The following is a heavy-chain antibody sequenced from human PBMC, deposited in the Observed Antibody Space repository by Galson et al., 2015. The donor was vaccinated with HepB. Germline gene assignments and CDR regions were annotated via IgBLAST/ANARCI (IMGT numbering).Heavy chain of an antibody. CDR3: ARDPKGVVPAATHTGGTYYYYGMDV. D-gene: IGHD2-2*01. Sequence: SVKVSCKASGGTFSSYAISWVRQAPGQGLEWMGGIIPIFGTANYAQKFQGGVTITADESTSTAYMELSSLRSEDTAVYYCARDPKGVVPAATHTGGTYYYYGMDVWGQGTTVTVSS. CDR1: GGTFSSYA. CDR2: IIPIFGTA. J-gene: IGHJ6*02. V-gene: IGHV1-69*13.